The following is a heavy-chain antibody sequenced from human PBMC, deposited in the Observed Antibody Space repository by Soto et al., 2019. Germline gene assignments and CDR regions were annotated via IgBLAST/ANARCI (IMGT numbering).Heavy chain of an antibody. Sequence: ASVKVSCKASGYTFTGYYMHWVRQAPGQGLEWMGWINPNSGGTNYAQKFQGWVTMTRDTSISTAYMELSRLRSDDTAVYYCARDGLGVTPMRTTVTTYGWFDPWGQGTLVTVSS. CDR1: GYTFTGYY. CDR2: INPNSGGT. CDR3: ARDGLGVTPMRTTVTTYGWFDP. V-gene: IGHV1-2*04. J-gene: IGHJ5*02. D-gene: IGHD4-17*01.